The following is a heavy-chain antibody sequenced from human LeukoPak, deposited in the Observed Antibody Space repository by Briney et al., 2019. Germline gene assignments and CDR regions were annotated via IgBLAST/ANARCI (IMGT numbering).Heavy chain of an antibody. D-gene: IGHD3-9*01. Sequence: PSETLSLTCAVYGGSFSGYYWSWIRQPPGKGLEWIGEINHSGSTNYNPSLKSRASISVDTSKNQFSLKLSSVTAAETAVYYCARGIRYFALFDPWGQGTLVTVSS. J-gene: IGHJ5*02. CDR2: INHSGST. CDR1: GGSFSGYY. V-gene: IGHV4-34*01. CDR3: ARGIRYFALFDP.